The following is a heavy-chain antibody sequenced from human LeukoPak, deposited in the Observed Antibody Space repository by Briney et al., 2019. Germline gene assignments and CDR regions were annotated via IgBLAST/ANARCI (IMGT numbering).Heavy chain of an antibody. V-gene: IGHV3-48*01. Sequence: GGSLRLSCAASGFTFSSYSMNWVRQAPGKGLEWVSYISSSSSTIYYADSVKGRFTISRDNSKNTLYLQMNSLRAEDTAVYYCAKDLFVPTGGAFDIWGQGTMVTVSS. CDR2: ISSSSSTI. CDR3: AKDLFVPTGGAFDI. CDR1: GFTFSSYS. J-gene: IGHJ3*02. D-gene: IGHD1-14*01.